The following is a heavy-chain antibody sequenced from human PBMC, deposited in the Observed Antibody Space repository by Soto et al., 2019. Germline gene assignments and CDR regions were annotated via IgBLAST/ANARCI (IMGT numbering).Heavy chain of an antibody. CDR2: INEDGSDK. V-gene: IGHV3-7*01. D-gene: IGHD6-13*01. CDR1: GFTFSRFW. CDR3: VRVFYRSSWFDF. Sequence: EVQLVESGGGLVQPGGSLRLSCEASGFTFSRFWMSWVRQAPGKGLEWVASINEDGSDKYYVDSVDGRFTISRDDSLFLHMSSLRAEDTAVYFCVRVFYRSSWFDFWGRGALVTVSS. J-gene: IGHJ4*02.